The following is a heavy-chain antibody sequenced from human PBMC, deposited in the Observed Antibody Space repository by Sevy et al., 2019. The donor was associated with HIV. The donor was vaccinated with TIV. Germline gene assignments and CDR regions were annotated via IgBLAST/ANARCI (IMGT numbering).Heavy chain of an antibody. J-gene: IGHJ5*02. Sequence: SETLSLTCTVSGGSISSYYWSWIRQPAGKGLEWIGRIYTSGSTNYNPSLKSRVTMSVDTSKNQFSLRLSSVTAADTAVYYCARDYDFWSGYYPNWFDPWGQGTLVTVSS. V-gene: IGHV4-4*07. CDR2: IYTSGST. CDR3: ARDYDFWSGYYPNWFDP. D-gene: IGHD3-3*01. CDR1: GGSISSYY.